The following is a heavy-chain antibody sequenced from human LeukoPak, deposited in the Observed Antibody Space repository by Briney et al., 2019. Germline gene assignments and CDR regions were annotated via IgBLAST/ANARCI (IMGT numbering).Heavy chain of an antibody. CDR2: ISGSGGST. J-gene: IGHJ4*02. D-gene: IGHD6-6*01. CDR3: AKPKRYSSSSEFDY. V-gene: IGHV3-23*01. CDR1: GFTSSSYA. Sequence: AGGSLRLSCAASGFTSSSYAMSWVRQAPGKGLEWVSAISGSGGSTYYADSVKGRFTISRDNSKNTLYLQMNSLRAEDTAVYYCAKPKRYSSSSEFDYWGQGTLVIVSS.